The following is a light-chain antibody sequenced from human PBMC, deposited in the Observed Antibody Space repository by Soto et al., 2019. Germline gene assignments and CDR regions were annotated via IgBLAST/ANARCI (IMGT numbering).Light chain of an antibody. Sequence: QSALTQPRSVSGSPGQSVTISCTGTSSDVGRFEYVSWYQQHPGEAPKVVVYDITKRPSGVPDRFSGSKSGNTAPLTISGLQAEDEADYYCCSYAGIYSYVFGTGTKVTVL. CDR1: SSDVGRFEY. V-gene: IGLV2-11*01. CDR2: DIT. CDR3: CSYAGIYSYV. J-gene: IGLJ1*01.